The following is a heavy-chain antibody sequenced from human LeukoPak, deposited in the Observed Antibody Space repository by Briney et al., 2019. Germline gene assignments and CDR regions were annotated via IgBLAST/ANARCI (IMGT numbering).Heavy chain of an antibody. CDR2: IKSKTDGGTT. V-gene: IGHV3-15*01. J-gene: IGHJ3*02. D-gene: IGHD1-26*01. CDR3: TTDFSHPTRSKWELLQPEAFDI. Sequence: GGSLRLSCAASGFTFSNAWMSWVRQAPGKGLEWVGRIKSKTDGGTTDYAAPVKGRFTISRDDSKNTLYLQMNSLKTEDTAVYYCTTDFSHPTRSKWELLQPEAFDIWGQGTMVTVSS. CDR1: GFTFSNAW.